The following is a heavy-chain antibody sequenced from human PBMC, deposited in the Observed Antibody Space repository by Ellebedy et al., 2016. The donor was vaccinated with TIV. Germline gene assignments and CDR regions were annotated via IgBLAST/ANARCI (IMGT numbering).Heavy chain of an antibody. Sequence: SQTLSLTCXISGDSVSSNSAVWNWIRQSPSRGLEWLGKTSYRSKWYNDSAVSVKSRITINPDTSKNQFSLQLNSVTPEDTAVYYCARENTMVRGVINPMDVWGQGTTVTVSS. CDR2: TSYRSKWYN. CDR1: GDSVSSNSAV. V-gene: IGHV6-1*01. D-gene: IGHD3-10*01. CDR3: ARENTMVRGVINPMDV. J-gene: IGHJ6*02.